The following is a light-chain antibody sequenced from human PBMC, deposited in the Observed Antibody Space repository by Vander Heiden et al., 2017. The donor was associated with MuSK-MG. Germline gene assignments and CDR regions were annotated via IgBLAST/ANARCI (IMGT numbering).Light chain of an antibody. J-gene: IGKJ2*01. CDR1: QSISAY. CDR3: HQSNNTLFA. CDR2: AAS. Sequence: DIQMTQSPSSLYASVGDSVTITCRASQSISAYLNWYQQKPGKAPKVLIYAASSLQSEVPSRFSSSVAFTDVTLTISRLQPEDWATYCDHQSNNTLFAFGQGTKMDIK. V-gene: IGKV1-39*01.